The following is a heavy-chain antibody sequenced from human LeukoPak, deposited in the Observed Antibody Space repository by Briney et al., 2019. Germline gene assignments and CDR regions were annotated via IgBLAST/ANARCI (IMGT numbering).Heavy chain of an antibody. CDR2: IFHSGST. CDR3: ARVVIDNPRDFWSGYSFPYFDY. D-gene: IGHD3-3*01. V-gene: IGHV4-39*07. CDR1: GGSISSSSYY. J-gene: IGHJ4*02. Sequence: SETLSLTCTVSGGSISSSSYYWGWIRQPPGKGLEWIGSIFHSGSTYYNPSLKSRVTISVDTSKNQFSLKLSSVTAADTAVYYCARVVIDNPRDFWSGYSFPYFDYWGQGTLVTVSS.